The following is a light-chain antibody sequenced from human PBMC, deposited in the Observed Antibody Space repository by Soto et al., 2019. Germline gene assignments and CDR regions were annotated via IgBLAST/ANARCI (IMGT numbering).Light chain of an antibody. J-gene: IGLJ2*01. Sequence: QSLLTHHPSLSGAPGQSVTISCIGSGSNIGAGYEVHWYQQLPGVAPKLLIFDTINRPSGVPGRFSGSKSGASASLAITGLLPEDEADFFCQSFDTNLNAVLFGGGTQLTVL. V-gene: IGLV1-40*01. CDR2: DTI. CDR1: GSNIGAGYE. CDR3: QSFDTNLNAVL.